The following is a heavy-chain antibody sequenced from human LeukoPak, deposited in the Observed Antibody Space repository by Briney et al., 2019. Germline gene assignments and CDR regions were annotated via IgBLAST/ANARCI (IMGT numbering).Heavy chain of an antibody. J-gene: IGHJ6*02. D-gene: IGHD3-10*01. Sequence: ASVKVSCKASGYTFTSYGISWVRQAPGQGLEWMGWISAYNGNTNYAQKLQGRVTMTTDTSTSTAYMELRSLRSDDTAVYYCARERDYGSGSYYLTYYYYGMDVWGQGTTVTVS. CDR3: ARERDYGSGSYYLTYYYYGMDV. V-gene: IGHV1-18*01. CDR2: ISAYNGNT. CDR1: GYTFTSYG.